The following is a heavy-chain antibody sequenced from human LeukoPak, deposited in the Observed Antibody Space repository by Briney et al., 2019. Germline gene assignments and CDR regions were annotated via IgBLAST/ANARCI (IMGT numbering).Heavy chain of an antibody. CDR1: GFTFSAYA. CDR2: IGSDNKP. Sequence: PGGSLRLSCAASGFTFSAYAMTWVRQAPGKGLEWVSSIGSDNKPHYSESVKGRFTISRDNAKNSLYLQMNSLRAEDTAVYYCARDVTHCGGDCYSGDYWGQGTLVTVSS. J-gene: IGHJ4*02. D-gene: IGHD2-21*02. V-gene: IGHV3-69-1*01. CDR3: ARDVTHCGGDCYSGDY.